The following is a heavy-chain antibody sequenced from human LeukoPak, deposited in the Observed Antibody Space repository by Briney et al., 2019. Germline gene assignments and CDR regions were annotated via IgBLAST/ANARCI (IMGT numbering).Heavy chain of an antibody. Sequence: SETLSLTYTVSGASISSYYWSWIRQPPGKGLEWIGDIYYSGSIKYNPSLKSRVTISVDTSKNQFSLKLSSVTAADTAMYYCARDGRIAVAGFYYYYGMDVWGQGTTVTDSS. CDR3: ARDGRIAVAGFYYYYGMDV. CDR2: IYYSGSI. D-gene: IGHD6-19*01. J-gene: IGHJ6*02. CDR1: GASISSYY. V-gene: IGHV4-59*01.